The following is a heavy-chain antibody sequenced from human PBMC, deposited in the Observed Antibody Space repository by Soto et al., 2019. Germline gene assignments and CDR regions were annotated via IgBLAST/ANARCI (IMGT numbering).Heavy chain of an antibody. J-gene: IGHJ4*02. CDR3: ARRWGGYSGYDNRNDY. V-gene: IGHV4-39*01. CDR1: GGSISSSSYY. CDR2: IYYSGST. Sequence: QLQLQESGPGLVKPSETLSLTCTVSGGSISSSSYYWGWIRQPPGKGLEWIGSIYYSGSTYYNPSVKSRVPIAVDTSKNQFSLKLSSVTAADTAVYYCARRWGGYSGYDNRNDYWGQGTLVTVSS. D-gene: IGHD5-12*01.